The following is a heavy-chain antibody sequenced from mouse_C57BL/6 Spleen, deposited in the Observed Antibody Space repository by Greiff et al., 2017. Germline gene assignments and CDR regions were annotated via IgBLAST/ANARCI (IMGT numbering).Heavy chain of an antibody. V-gene: IGHV1-7*01. CDR2: INPSSGYT. Sequence: QVQLQQPGAELAKPGASVKLSCKASGYTFTSYWMHWVKQRPGQGLEWIGYINPSSGYTKYNQKFKDKATLTVDKSSSTAYMQLSSLTSEDSAGADCAREALSCPSYWGQGTTLTVSS. J-gene: IGHJ2*01. CDR3: AREALSCPSY. CDR1: GYTFTSYW. D-gene: IGHD1-1*01.